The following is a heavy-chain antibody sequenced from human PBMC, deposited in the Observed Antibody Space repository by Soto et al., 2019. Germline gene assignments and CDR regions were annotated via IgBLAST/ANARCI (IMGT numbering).Heavy chain of an antibody. CDR2: ISGSGGSP. CDR3: AKARCTTSNCYVPDY. CDR1: GFSFSTYT. D-gene: IGHD2-8*01. J-gene: IGHJ4*02. Sequence: EVQLLESGGGLVQPGGSLRLSCAAAGFSFSTYTMGWVRRAPGKGLEWVSTISGSGGSPSYAESVLGRFTISRDNPKKMLYLQMNSLRAEDTAVYYCAKARCTTSNCYVPDYWGQGTLVTVSS. V-gene: IGHV3-23*01.